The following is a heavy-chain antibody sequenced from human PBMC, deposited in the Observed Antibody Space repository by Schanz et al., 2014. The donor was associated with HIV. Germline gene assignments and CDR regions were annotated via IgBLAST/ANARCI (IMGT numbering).Heavy chain of an antibody. CDR1: AFPFSNFA. Sequence: EVQLLESGGGLEQPGGSLRLSCAASAFPFSNFAMSWVRQAPGKGLEWVSSISESGGRSYYADSVNGRFTISRDNSKNTLYLQMTTLRTEDTAVYYCAKPEYDSRGNSQSHFDSWGQGTLVTVSS. J-gene: IGHJ4*02. CDR3: AKPEYDSRGNSQSHFDS. V-gene: IGHV3-23*01. CDR2: ISESGGRS. D-gene: IGHD3-22*01.